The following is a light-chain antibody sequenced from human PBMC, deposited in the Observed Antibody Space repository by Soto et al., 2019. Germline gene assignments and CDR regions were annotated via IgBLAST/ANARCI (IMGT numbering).Light chain of an antibody. J-gene: IGLJ1*01. CDR2: DVS. V-gene: IGLV2-14*04. CDR1: SSDVGGYNY. Sequence: SGSPGHSITISFTGTSSDVGGYNYVSWYQQHPGEAPKLMIYDVSNRPSGVSNRFSGSKSGNTASLAISGLQAEDEADYYCSSYTSSSTRVFGTGTKVTVL. CDR3: SSYTSSSTRV.